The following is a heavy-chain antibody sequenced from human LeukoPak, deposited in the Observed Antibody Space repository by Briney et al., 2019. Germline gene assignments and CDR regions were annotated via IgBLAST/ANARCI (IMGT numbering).Heavy chain of an antibody. CDR2: ISGSGGST. V-gene: IGHV3-23*01. Sequence: PGGSLRPSCAASGLTFSSYAMSWVRRAPGKGLEWVSAISGSGGSTYYADSVKGRFTISRDNSKNTLYLQMNSLRAEDTAVYYCAKDPFGFWSGYWDYWGQGTLVAVSS. CDR3: AKDPFGFWSGYWDY. J-gene: IGHJ4*02. D-gene: IGHD3-3*01. CDR1: GLTFSSYA.